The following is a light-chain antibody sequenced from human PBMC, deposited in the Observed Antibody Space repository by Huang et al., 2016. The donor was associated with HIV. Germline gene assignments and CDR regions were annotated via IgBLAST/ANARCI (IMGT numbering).Light chain of an antibody. CDR1: RSVSTN. CDR2: GSS. J-gene: IGKJ4*01. V-gene: IGKV3-15*01. Sequence: IVMTQSPATLSVSPGERVTLSCRANRSVSTNLAGYQQRPGQAPRLLIYGSSTRAPGVPARFSGSGSGTDFSLTISSLQSEDFALYYCHQYNNWLLSFGGGTRVDI. CDR3: HQYNNWLLS.